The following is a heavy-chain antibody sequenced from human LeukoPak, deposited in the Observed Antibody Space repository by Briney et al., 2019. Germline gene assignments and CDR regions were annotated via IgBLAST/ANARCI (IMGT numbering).Heavy chain of an antibody. CDR1: GGSISSYF. D-gene: IGHD3-22*01. CDR2: ISASWGT. V-gene: IGHV4-4*07. Sequence: SGTLSLTCTVCGGSISSYFWSWIRLPAGGGVGLIGRISASWGTDYNPSLQSRVTMSVDTSKNPVSLQRSSVTAADTAVYYCARDRGYYDSSGYYAFDIWGQGTMVTVSS. J-gene: IGHJ3*02. CDR3: ARDRGYYDSSGYYAFDI.